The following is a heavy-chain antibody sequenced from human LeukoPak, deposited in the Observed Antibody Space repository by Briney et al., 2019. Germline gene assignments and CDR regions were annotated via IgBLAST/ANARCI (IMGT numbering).Heavy chain of an antibody. V-gene: IGHV4-39*02. J-gene: IGHJ4*02. Sequence: SETLSLTCTVSGGSISSNSYSWGWIRQPPGKGLEWIGSMYYNGSTYYNPSLKSRVTISVDTSKNQFSLKLGSVTAADTTVYYCAIDSYCYDTSGYYIPDFWGQGTLVTVSS. CDR3: AIDSYCYDTSGYYIPDF. CDR1: GGSISSNSYS. CDR2: MYYNGST. D-gene: IGHD3-22*01.